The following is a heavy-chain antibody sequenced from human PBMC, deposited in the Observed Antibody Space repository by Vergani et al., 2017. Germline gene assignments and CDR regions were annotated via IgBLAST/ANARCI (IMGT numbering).Heavy chain of an antibody. Sequence: QVQLAESGGGVVQPGRSLRLSCAGSGFTLSSHAMHWVRQAPGKGLEWVAFIWYDGSNEYYADSVKGRFTISRDNSKNTLYLQMNNLRAADTAVYYCARSGYCAHGVCYMTYYYYMDVWGKGTAVTVSS. CDR2: IWYDGSNE. CDR1: GFTLSSHA. CDR3: ARSGYCAHGVCYMTYYYYMDV. V-gene: IGHV3-33*01. J-gene: IGHJ6*03. D-gene: IGHD2-8*01.